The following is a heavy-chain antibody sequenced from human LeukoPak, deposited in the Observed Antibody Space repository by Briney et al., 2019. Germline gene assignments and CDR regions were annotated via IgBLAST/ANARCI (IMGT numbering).Heavy chain of an antibody. V-gene: IGHV3-53*01. D-gene: IGHD3-22*01. CDR3: ARGYYYDSSGYYPYFDY. J-gene: IGHJ4*02. Sequence: GGSLRLSCAASGFTVSSNYRSWVRQAPGKGLEWVSVIYSGGSTYYADSVKGRFTISRDNSKNTLHLQMNSLRAGDTAVYYCARGYYYDSSGYYPYFDYWRQGTLVTVSS. CDR1: GFTVSSNY. CDR2: IYSGGST.